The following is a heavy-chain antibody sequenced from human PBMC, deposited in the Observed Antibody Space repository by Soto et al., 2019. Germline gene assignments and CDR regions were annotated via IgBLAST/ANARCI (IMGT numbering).Heavy chain of an antibody. Sequence: GESLKISCKGSGYSFAGYWITWVRQKPGKGLEWMGRIDPRDSQTYYSPSFRGHVTISVTKSITTVFLQWSSLRASDTAMYYCARGDSRSSRYYYYGMDVWGQGTTVTVS. CDR1: GYSFAGYW. J-gene: IGHJ6*01. V-gene: IGHV5-10-1*01. D-gene: IGHD6-6*01. CDR2: IDPRDSQT. CDR3: ARGDSRSSRYYYYGMDV.